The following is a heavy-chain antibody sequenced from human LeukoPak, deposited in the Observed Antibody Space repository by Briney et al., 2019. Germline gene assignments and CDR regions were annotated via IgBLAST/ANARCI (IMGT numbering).Heavy chain of an antibody. J-gene: IGHJ5*02. Sequence: SQTLSLTCAISGDSVSSNSAAWNWIRQSPSRGLEWLGRTYYRSKWYNDYAVSVKSRININPDTSKNQFSLQLNSVTPEDTAVYYCAREGMGNSWTANWFDPWGQGTLVTVSS. CDR1: GDSVSSNSAA. V-gene: IGHV6-1*01. CDR3: AREGMGNSWTANWFDP. CDR2: TYYRSKWYN. D-gene: IGHD6-13*01.